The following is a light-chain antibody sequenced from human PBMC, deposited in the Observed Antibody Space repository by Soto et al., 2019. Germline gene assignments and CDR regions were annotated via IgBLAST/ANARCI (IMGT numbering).Light chain of an antibody. V-gene: IGKV3-15*01. CDR1: QNVNSN. CDR2: GAS. CDR3: QQSDTWPLT. Sequence: EVVMTQSPVGLSVSPGEGATLSCRASQNVNSNLAWYQQKPGRAPRLLIYGASTRATGIPAKFSGSGSGTEFSLTISSLQSEDFAVYYCQQSDTWPLTFGGGTKVEIK. J-gene: IGKJ4*01.